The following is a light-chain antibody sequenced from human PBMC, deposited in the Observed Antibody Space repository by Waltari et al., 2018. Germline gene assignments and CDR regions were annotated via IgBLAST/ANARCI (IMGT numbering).Light chain of an antibody. Sequence: QQRPAIAPRLLSYGNNKRPAVVPDRFSGSKSCTSASLAISGLQGEDEADYHCQSYDSSLSGAWVFGGGTKLTVL. CDR3: QSYDSSLSGAWV. CDR2: GNN. J-gene: IGLJ3*02. V-gene: IGLV1-40*01.